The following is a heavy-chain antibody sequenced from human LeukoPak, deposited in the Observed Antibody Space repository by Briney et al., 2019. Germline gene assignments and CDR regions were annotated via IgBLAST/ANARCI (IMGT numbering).Heavy chain of an antibody. J-gene: IGHJ4*02. V-gene: IGHV4-39*07. CDR2: LHYGGST. CDR3: ARGALCTAASCYSTPYYIDY. CDR1: GGSISVTGHY. Sequence: SETLSLTCTVSGGSISVTGHYWGWIRQPPGKGLEWIGSLHYGGSTYHSPSLKNRVTISVDTSKNQFSLKLTSVTAADTAVYYCARGALCTAASCYSTPYYIDYWGQGTLVTVSS. D-gene: IGHD2-2*01.